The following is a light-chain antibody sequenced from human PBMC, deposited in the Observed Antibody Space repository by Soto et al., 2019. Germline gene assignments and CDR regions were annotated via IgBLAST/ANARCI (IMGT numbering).Light chain of an antibody. CDR2: DVR. CDR3: GSYASSNTQI. Sequence: QSALTQPASVSGSPGQSITISCTGTSSDVGGYNYVSWYQHHPGNAPKLLIYDVRAPPSGASNLFAGSKSANTAPLTISGLQDDDEADYYCGSYASSNTQIFGGGTKLTVL. V-gene: IGLV2-14*03. J-gene: IGLJ2*01. CDR1: SSDVGGYNY.